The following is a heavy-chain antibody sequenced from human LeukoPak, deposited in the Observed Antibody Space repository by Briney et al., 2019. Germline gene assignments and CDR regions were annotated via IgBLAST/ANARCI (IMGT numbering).Heavy chain of an antibody. CDR2: IYSGGST. V-gene: IGHV3-53*01. J-gene: IGHJ4*02. CDR1: GFTVSSNY. Sequence: GGSLRLSCAASGFTVSSNYMSWVRQAPGKGLEWVSVIYSGGSTYYADSVKGRFTISRDNSKNTLYLQMNSLRAEDTAVYYCARGGHYYDSSGYYSGSNYWGQGTLVTVSS. D-gene: IGHD3-22*01. CDR3: ARGGHYYDSSGYYSGSNY.